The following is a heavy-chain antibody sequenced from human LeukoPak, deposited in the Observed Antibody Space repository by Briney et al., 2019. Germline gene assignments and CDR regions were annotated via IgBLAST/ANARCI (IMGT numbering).Heavy chain of an antibody. CDR1: GFTFSSYG. CDR3: AKDSQRGYYSSTSCYTGTYYYYYMDV. D-gene: IGHD2-2*02. J-gene: IGHJ6*03. V-gene: IGHV3-30*02. Sequence: PGGSLRLSCAASGFTFSSYGMHWVRQAPGKGLEWVAFIRYDGSNKYYADSVKGRFTISRDNSKNTLYLQMNSLRAEDTAVYYCAKDSQRGYYSSTSCYTGTYYYYYMDVWGKGTTITVSS. CDR2: IRYDGSNK.